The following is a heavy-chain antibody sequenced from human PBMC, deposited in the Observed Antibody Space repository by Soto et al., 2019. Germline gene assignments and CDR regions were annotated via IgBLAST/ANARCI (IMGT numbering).Heavy chain of an antibody. D-gene: IGHD4-17*01. CDR1: GYTFTSYG. J-gene: IGHJ5*02. CDR2: ISAYNGNT. V-gene: IGHV1-18*04. CDR3: ARDPTIAMTTVTRNWFDP. Sequence: QVQLVQSGAEVKKPGASVKVSCKASGYTFTSYGISWVRQAPGQGLEWMGWISAYNGNTNYAQKLQGRVTMTTDTPPSTAYMELRRLRSDDTAVYYGARDPTIAMTTVTRNWFDPGGQGALVTVSS.